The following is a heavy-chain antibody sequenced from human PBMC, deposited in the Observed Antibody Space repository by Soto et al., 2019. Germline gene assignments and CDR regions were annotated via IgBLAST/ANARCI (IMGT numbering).Heavy chain of an antibody. V-gene: IGHV3-30*03. CDR2: ISYDGSNK. CDR3: ARDRTGDLTHFDY. D-gene: IGHD4-17*01. CDR1: GFTFSSYG. Sequence: TGGSLRLSCAASGFTFSSYGMHWVRQAPGKGLEWVAVISYDGSNKYYPDSVKGRFTISRDNSKNTLYLQLNSLTAEDTAVYYCARDRTGDLTHFDYWGQGTLVTVSS. J-gene: IGHJ4*02.